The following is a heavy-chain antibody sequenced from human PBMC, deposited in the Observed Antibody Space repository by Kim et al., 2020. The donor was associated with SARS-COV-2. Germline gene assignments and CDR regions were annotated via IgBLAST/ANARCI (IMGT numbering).Heavy chain of an antibody. D-gene: IGHD3-22*01. V-gene: IGHV4-31*03. J-gene: IGHJ4*02. Sequence: SETLSLTCTVSGGSISSGGYYWSWIRQHPGKGLEWIGYIYYSVSTYYNPSLKSRVTISVDTSKNQFSLKLSSVTAADTAVYYCARGSRYYDISGYYYDYWGQGTLVTVSS. CDR3: ARGSRYYDISGYYYDY. CDR2: IYYSVST. CDR1: GGSISSGGYY.